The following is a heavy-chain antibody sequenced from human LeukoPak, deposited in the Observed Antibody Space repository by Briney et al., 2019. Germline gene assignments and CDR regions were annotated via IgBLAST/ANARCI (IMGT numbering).Heavy chain of an antibody. D-gene: IGHD2-2*01. V-gene: IGHV3-23*01. Sequence: PGGSLRLSCAACRFTYSSYAMSWVRQAPGKGLEWVSAISGRGGSTYYADSVKGRFAISRDNSKNTLYLQMNSLRAEDTAVYYCARARRHIVVVPAAPGFDYWGQGTLVTVSS. CDR1: RFTYSSYA. CDR2: ISGRGGST. J-gene: IGHJ4*02. CDR3: ARARRHIVVVPAAPGFDY.